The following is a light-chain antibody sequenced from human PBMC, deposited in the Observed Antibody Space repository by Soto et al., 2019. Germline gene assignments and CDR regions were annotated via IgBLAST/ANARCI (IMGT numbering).Light chain of an antibody. J-gene: IGKJ5*01. Sequence: EIVLTQSPGTLSLSPGERATLSCRASQSVSSNYLAWYQQKPGQAPRLLIYGASTRATGIPDRFSGGGSGTDFTLTISRLEPEDIAVFYCQQYAESPITFGQGTRLEI. CDR3: QQYAESPIT. V-gene: IGKV3-20*01. CDR1: QSVSSNY. CDR2: GAS.